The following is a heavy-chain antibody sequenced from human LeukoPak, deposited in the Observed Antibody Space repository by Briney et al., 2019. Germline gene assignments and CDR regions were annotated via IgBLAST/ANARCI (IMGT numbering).Heavy chain of an antibody. CDR1: GFTFDDYG. Sequence: PGGSLRLSCAASGFTFDDYGMSWVRQAPGKGLGWVSGINWNGGRTDYADSVKGRFTISRDNAKNSLYLQMNSLRAEDTAVYYCARPLESYYYMDVWGKGTTVTVSS. CDR3: ARPLESYYYMDV. V-gene: IGHV3-20*04. J-gene: IGHJ6*03. D-gene: IGHD3-3*01. CDR2: INWNGGRT.